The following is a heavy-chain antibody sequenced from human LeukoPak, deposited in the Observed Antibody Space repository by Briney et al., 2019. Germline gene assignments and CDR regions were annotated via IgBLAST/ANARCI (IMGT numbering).Heavy chain of an antibody. J-gene: IGHJ4*02. CDR3: ARVVSGWYVS. V-gene: IGHV4-34*01. D-gene: IGHD6-19*01. CDR1: GGSFSGYY. CDR2: INHSGST. Sequence: SETLSLTCAVYGGSFSGYYWSWIRQPPGKGLEWIGEINHSGSTNYNPSLKSQVTISVDTSKNQFSLKLSSVTAADTAVYYCARVVSGWYVSWGQGTLVTVSS.